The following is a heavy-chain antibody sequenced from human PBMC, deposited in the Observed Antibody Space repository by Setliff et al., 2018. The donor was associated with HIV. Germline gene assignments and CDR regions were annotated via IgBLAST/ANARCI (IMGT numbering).Heavy chain of an antibody. Sequence: ASVMVSCKASGYTFTDYYMNWVRQAPGQGLEWMGIINSSGGSSTYAQKFQGRVAMTRDTSTSTVYMELSSLRSEDTAVYYCARDRVRITIFGANDASDIWGQGTMVTVSS. CDR1: GYTFTDYY. CDR2: INSSGGSS. J-gene: IGHJ3*02. D-gene: IGHD3-3*01. CDR3: ARDRVRITIFGANDASDI. V-gene: IGHV1-46*01.